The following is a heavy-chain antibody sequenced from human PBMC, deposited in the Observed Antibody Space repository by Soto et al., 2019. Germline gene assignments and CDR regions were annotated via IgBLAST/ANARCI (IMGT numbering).Heavy chain of an antibody. D-gene: IGHD3-3*01. V-gene: IGHV4-31*03. Sequence: SETLSLTCTGSGGSISSGGYYWSWIRQHPGKGLEWIGYIYYSGSTYYNPSLKSRVTISVDTSKNQFSLKLSSVTAADTAVYYCAGTYDFWSGYYPNTPDLFAPCAQGTLVIVSS. CDR1: GGSISSGGYY. J-gene: IGHJ5*01. CDR2: IYYSGST. CDR3: AGTYDFWSGYYPNTPDLFAP.